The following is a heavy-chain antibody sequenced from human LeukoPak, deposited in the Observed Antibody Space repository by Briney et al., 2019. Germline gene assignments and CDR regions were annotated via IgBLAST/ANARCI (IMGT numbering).Heavy chain of an antibody. CDR3: ARGTIPYDSSGYPDY. CDR1: GYTFASYD. Sequence: ASVKVSCKASGYTFASYDFNWVRQATGQRPEWMGWMSPNSGDTGYAQKFQDRVTMTRNTSISTAYMELSSLRSDDTAVYYCARGTIPYDSSGYPDYWGQGTLVTVSS. V-gene: IGHV1-8*01. CDR2: MSPNSGDT. D-gene: IGHD3-22*01. J-gene: IGHJ4*02.